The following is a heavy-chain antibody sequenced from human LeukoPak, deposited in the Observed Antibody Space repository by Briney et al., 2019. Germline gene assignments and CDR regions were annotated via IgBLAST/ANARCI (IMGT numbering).Heavy chain of an antibody. V-gene: IGHV3-30*03. J-gene: IGHJ4*02. Sequence: PGRSLRLSCAASLFSFSRYGMHRVRQAPGKGLEWVAIISYDEREKYYADSVKDRFTVSRDNSKNTLYLQMDSLRPGDTAVYYCARDECGGGSCRLDFWGQGTLVTVSS. D-gene: IGHD2-15*01. CDR3: ARDECGGGSCRLDF. CDR1: LFSFSRYG. CDR2: ISYDEREK.